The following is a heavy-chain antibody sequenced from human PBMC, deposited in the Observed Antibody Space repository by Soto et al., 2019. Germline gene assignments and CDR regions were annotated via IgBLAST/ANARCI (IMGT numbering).Heavy chain of an antibody. V-gene: IGHV4-39*01. Sequence: PSETLALTCAVSGDPMSSSDYYWCWIRQPPGKGLEWIGSIYYSGSTYYNPSLQSRVAISVDTSKNQFSLKLKSVTAADTAIYYCARRTVNIRTFYSGLKTHCFDYWGQGAPVTVSS. J-gene: IGHJ4*02. CDR3: ARRTVNIRTFYSGLKTHCFDY. CDR2: IYYSGST. D-gene: IGHD6-19*01. CDR1: GDPMSSSDYY.